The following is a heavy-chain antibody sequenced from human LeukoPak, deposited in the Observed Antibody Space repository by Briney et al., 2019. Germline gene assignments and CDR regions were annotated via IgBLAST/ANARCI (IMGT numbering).Heavy chain of an antibody. CDR2: INPSGGST. D-gene: IGHD1-26*01. CDR3: ARVEGAIPFDY. CDR1: GYTFTSYY. V-gene: IGHV1-46*01. J-gene: IGHJ4*02. Sequence: ASVKVSCKASGYTFTSYYMHWVRQAPGQGLEWMGIINPSGGSTSYAQKFQGRVTMTRDTSTSTAYMELRSLRSDDTAVYYCARVEGAIPFDYWGQGTLVTVSS.